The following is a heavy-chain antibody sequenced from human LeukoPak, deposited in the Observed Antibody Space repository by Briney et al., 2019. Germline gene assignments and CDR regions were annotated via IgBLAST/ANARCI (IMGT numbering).Heavy chain of an antibody. J-gene: IGHJ5*02. CDR2: INHSGST. Sequence: SETLSLTCAVYGGSFSGYYWSWIRQPPGKGLEWIGEINHSGSTNYNPSLKSRVTISVDTSKNQFSLKLSSVTAADTAVYYCARGSTDNWFDPWGQGTLVTVSS. D-gene: IGHD5/OR15-5a*01. CDR1: GGSFSGYY. V-gene: IGHV4-34*01. CDR3: ARGSTDNWFDP.